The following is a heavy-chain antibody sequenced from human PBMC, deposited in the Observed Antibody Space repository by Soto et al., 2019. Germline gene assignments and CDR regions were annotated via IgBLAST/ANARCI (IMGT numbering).Heavy chain of an antibody. D-gene: IGHD3-10*01. CDR3: ASHPLGESYFDC. Sequence: QVQLQESGPGLVKPSQTLSLSCAVSGASINSGAYYWSWIRQYPGKGLEWIGYIDDSGRAFYNPSLKSRVTISRDTSKNHFSLKVTSVTAADTAVYYCASHPLGESYFDCWGEGTLVAVSS. CDR1: GASINSGAYY. V-gene: IGHV4-31*11. J-gene: IGHJ4*02. CDR2: IDDSGRA.